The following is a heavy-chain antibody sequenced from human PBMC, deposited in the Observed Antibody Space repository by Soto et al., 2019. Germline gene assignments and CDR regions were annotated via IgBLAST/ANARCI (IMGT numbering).Heavy chain of an antibody. J-gene: IGHJ5*02. CDR2: ISGSGGST. Sequence: EVQLLESGGGLVQPGGSLRLSCAASGFTFSSHAMSWVRQAPGKGLEWVSAISGSGGSTYYADSMKGRFTISRDNSKNTLYLQINSLRAEDTAVYYCAKGAGYTSGWLNWFDPWGQGTLVTVSS. V-gene: IGHV3-23*01. D-gene: IGHD6-19*01. CDR1: GFTFSSHA. CDR3: AKGAGYTSGWLNWFDP.